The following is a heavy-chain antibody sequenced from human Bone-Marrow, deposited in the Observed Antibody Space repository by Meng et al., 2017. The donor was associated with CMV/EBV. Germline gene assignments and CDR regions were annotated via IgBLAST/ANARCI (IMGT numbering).Heavy chain of an antibody. J-gene: IGHJ4*02. Sequence: ASVKVSGKASGYSFTGYYMHWVRQAPGQGLEWMGWINPTSGGTNHAQKFQGRVTMTRDTSISAAYMELSRLRSDDTAVYYCARDRRMLSGGDCSDYWGQGTLVTVSS. CDR3: ARDRRMLSGGDCSDY. D-gene: IGHD2-21*01. V-gene: IGHV1-2*02. CDR1: GYSFTGYY. CDR2: INPTSGGT.